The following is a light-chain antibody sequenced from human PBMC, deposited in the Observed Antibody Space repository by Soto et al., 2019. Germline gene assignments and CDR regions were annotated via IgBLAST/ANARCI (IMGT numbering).Light chain of an antibody. CDR3: SSYTSSGTYV. V-gene: IGLV2-14*01. J-gene: IGLJ1*01. Sequence: QSVLTQPASVSGPPGQSITISCTGTSSDVGGNGSVSWYQQHPGKAPKLMIYEVSNRPSGVSNRFSGSKSGNTASLTISGLQAEDDADYYCSSYTSSGTYVFGTGTKVTVL. CDR2: EVS. CDR1: SSDVGGNGS.